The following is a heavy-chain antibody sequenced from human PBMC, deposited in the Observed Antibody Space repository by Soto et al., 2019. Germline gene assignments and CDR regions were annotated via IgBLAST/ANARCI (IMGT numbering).Heavy chain of an antibody. CDR3: ARVPSKAARPNWFDP. D-gene: IGHD6-6*01. Sequence: SETLSLTCTVSGGSISSGGYYWSWIRQHPGKGLEWIGYIYYSGSTYYNPSLKSRVTISVDTSKNQFSLKLSSVTAADTAVYYCARVPSKAARPNWFDPWGQGTLVTVSS. CDR1: GGSISSGGYY. CDR2: IYYSGST. J-gene: IGHJ5*02. V-gene: IGHV4-31*03.